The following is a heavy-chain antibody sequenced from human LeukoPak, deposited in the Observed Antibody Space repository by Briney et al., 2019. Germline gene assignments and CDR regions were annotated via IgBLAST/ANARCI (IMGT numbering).Heavy chain of an antibody. V-gene: IGHV3-21*01. CDR3: VRGADTGYSSDS. CDR1: GFTFSSYT. D-gene: IGHD3-9*01. CDR2: ISSSSSYI. J-gene: IGHJ4*02. Sequence: GGSLRLSCAASGFTFSSYTMTWVRQAPGKGLEWVSSISSSSSYIYYADSVKGRFTISRHNAKNSLYLQMNSLRVEDTAVYYCVRGADTGYSSDSWGQGTLVTVSS.